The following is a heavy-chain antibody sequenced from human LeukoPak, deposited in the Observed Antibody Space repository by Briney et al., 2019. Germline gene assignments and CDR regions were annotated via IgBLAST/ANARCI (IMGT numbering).Heavy chain of an antibody. CDR1: GGSFSGYY. CDR2: INHSGST. Sequence: PSETLSLTCAVYGGSFSGYYWSWIRQPPGKGLEWIGEINHSGSTNYNPSLKSRVTISVDTSKNQFSLKLSSVTAADTAVYYCARGGIYDFWSGYPLGGMDVWGQGTTVTVSS. D-gene: IGHD3-3*01. V-gene: IGHV4-34*01. J-gene: IGHJ6*02. CDR3: ARGGIYDFWSGYPLGGMDV.